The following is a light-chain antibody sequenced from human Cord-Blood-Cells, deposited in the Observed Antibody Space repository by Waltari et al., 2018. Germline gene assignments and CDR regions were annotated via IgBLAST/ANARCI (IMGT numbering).Light chain of an antibody. J-gene: IGLJ2*01. CDR3: SSYTSSSTYVV. CDR2: DVS. CDR1: SSDVGGSNY. V-gene: IGLV2-14*01. Sequence: QSALTQPASVSGSPGQSITISCTGTSSDVGGSNYVSWYQQHPGKAPKLMIYDVSNRPAGFSNRSSGSKSGNTASLTISGLQAEDEADYYCSSYTSSSTYVVFGGGTKLTVL.